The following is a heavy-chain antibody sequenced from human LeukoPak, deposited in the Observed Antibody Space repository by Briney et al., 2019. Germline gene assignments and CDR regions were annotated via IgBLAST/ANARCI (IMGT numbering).Heavy chain of an antibody. CDR2: IYYSGST. CDR1: GGSISNSSYY. Sequence: PSETLSLTCTVSGGSISNSSYYWGWIRQPPGKGLEWIGSIYYSGSTYYNPSLKSRVAISVDTSKNQFSLKLSSVTAADTAVYYCAKHIEANWFDPWGQGTLVTVSS. J-gene: IGHJ5*02. CDR3: AKHIEANWFDP. V-gene: IGHV4-39*07.